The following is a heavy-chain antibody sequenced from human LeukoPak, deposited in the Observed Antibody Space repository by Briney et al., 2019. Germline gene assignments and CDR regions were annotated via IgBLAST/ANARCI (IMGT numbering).Heavy chain of an antibody. J-gene: IGHJ4*02. Sequence: PERSLRLSCAASGFTFSSYGMHWVRQAPGKGLEWVAVIWYDGSNKYYADSVKGRFTISRDNSKNTLYLQMNSLRAEDAAVYFCAKRGVVIRVILVGFHKEAYYFESWGQGALVTVSS. CDR1: GFTFSSYG. D-gene: IGHD3/OR15-3a*01. CDR3: AKRGVVIRVILVGFHKEAYYFES. CDR2: IWYDGSNK. V-gene: IGHV3-33*06.